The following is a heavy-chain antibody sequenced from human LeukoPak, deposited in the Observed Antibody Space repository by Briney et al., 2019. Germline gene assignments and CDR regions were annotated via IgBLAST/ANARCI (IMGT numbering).Heavy chain of an antibody. J-gene: IGHJ6*03. D-gene: IGHD6-19*01. V-gene: IGHV3-20*04. CDR2: INWNGGST. Sequence: PGGSLRLSCAASGFTFDDYGMSWVRQAPGKGLEWVSGINWNGGSTGYADSVRGRFTISRDNAKNSLYLQMNSLRAEDTALYYCARAPRLVLPYYYYYMDVWGKGTTVTVSS. CDR3: ARAPRLVLPYYYYYMDV. CDR1: GFTFDDYG.